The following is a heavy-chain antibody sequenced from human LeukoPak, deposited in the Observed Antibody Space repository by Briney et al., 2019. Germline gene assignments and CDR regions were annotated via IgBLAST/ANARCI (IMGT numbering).Heavy chain of an antibody. CDR3: VRGSTDGKNYVGH. V-gene: IGHV3-74*01. D-gene: IGHD5-24*01. CDR1: GFTFSSYW. J-gene: IGHJ4*02. CDR2: INPDGSST. Sequence: GGSLRLSCAASGFTFSSYWMHWVRQAPGKGLVWVSRINPDGSSTIYADSVKGRFTISRDNAKNTLYLQMNSLRAEDTAVYYCVRGSTDGKNYVGHWGQGTLVTVSS.